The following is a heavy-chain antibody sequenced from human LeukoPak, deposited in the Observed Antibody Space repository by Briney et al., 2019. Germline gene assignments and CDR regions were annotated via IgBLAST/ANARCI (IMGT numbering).Heavy chain of an antibody. CDR3: ARRLEQWLYSAVDY. D-gene: IGHD6-19*01. CDR1: GGSFSGYY. J-gene: IGHJ4*02. CDR2: INHSGST. Sequence: SETLSLTCAVYGGSFSGYYCSWIRQPPGKGLEWIGEINHSGSTNYNPSLKSRVTISVDTSKNQFSLKLSSVTAADTAVYYCARRLEQWLYSAVDYWGQGTLVTVSS. V-gene: IGHV4-34*01.